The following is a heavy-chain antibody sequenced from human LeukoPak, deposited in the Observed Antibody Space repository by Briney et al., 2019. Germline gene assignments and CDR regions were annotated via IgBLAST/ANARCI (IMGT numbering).Heavy chain of an antibody. CDR3: ARDKVGYCSGGSCNEIDY. Sequence: GGSLRLSCAASGFTVSSNYITWVRQAPGKGLEWVANIKQDGSEKYYVDSVKGRFTISRDNAKNSLYLQMNSLRAEDTAVYYCARDKVGYCSGGSCNEIDYWGQGTLVTVSS. CDR1: GFTVSSNY. V-gene: IGHV3-7*01. D-gene: IGHD2-15*01. J-gene: IGHJ4*02. CDR2: IKQDGSEK.